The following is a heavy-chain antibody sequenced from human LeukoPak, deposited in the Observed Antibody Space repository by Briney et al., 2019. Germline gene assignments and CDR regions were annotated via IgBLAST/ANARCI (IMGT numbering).Heavy chain of an antibody. CDR2: IGGSGGAT. D-gene: IGHD2-8*01. CDR3: AKAEWGFDY. CDR1: GFIFSTYG. J-gene: IGHJ4*02. V-gene: IGHV3-23*01. Sequence: GGSLRLSCAASGFIFSTYGMAWVRQAPGKGLEWVSGIGGSGGATYYADSVKGRFTISRDNSKNTLYLQMNSLRAEDTAVYYCAKAEWGFDYWGQGTLVTVSS.